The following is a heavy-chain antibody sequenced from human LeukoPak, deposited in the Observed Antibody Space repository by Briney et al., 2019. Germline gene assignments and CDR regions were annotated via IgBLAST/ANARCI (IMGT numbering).Heavy chain of an antibody. J-gene: IGHJ4*02. V-gene: IGHV3-23*01. CDR2: ISGSGAST. Sequence: GGSLRLSCVTSGFTLSTNAMSWVRQAPGKGLEWISGISGSGASTYYADSVKGRFTISRDDSRNTLYLQMNSLRGDDTAVYYCAKDVGKWESLHFFDYWGQGTLVTVSS. CDR1: GFTLSTNA. D-gene: IGHD1-26*01. CDR3: AKDVGKWESLHFFDY.